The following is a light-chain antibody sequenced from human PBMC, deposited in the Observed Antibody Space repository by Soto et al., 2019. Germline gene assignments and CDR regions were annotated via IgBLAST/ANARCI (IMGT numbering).Light chain of an antibody. J-gene: IGKJ1*01. CDR3: QQYGSSGT. V-gene: IGKV3-20*01. CDR2: GAS. Sequence: EIVLTQSPGTLSFSPGERATLSCRASQIVNNNYLAWHQQKSGQAPRLLIYGASNRATGIQDRFSGSGSGTEFTLTIRRLEPEDFAVYYCQQYGSSGTCGQGTKVDIK. CDR1: QIVNNNY.